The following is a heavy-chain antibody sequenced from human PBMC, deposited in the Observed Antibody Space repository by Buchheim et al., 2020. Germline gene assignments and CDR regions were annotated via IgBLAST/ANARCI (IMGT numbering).Heavy chain of an antibody. CDR1: GYTFTSYD. V-gene: IGHV1-8*01. D-gene: IGHD3-22*01. J-gene: IGHJ6*03. CDR2: MNPNSGNT. CDR3: ARYGTMIVGTDYYYYMDV. Sequence: QVQLVQSGAEVKKPGASVKVSCKASGYTFTSYDINWVRQATGQGLEWMGWMNPNSGNTGYAHKFQGRVTMTRNTSISTSYQELSSLRSEDTAVYYCARYGTMIVGTDYYYYMDVWGKGTT.